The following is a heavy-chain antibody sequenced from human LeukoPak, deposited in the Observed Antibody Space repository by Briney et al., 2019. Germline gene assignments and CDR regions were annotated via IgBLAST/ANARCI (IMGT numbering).Heavy chain of an antibody. D-gene: IGHD5-18*01. CDR2: ISSSTNTI. Sequence: PGGSLRLSCAASGFTISSYSMNWVRQAPGKGLEWVSYISSSTNTIYYADPVKGRFTISRDNAKNSLFLQMNSLRDEDTAVYFCAREVGGYTYGYGALDQWGQGTLVTVSS. CDR1: GFTISSYS. CDR3: AREVGGYTYGYGALDQ. V-gene: IGHV3-48*02. J-gene: IGHJ4*02.